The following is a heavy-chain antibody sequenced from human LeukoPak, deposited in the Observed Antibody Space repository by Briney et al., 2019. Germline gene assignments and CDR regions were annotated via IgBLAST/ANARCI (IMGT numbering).Heavy chain of an antibody. CDR3: AKAYGYCTTTSCSHEEFDY. V-gene: IGHV3-30*18. Sequence: GRSLRLSCAASGFTFSNYGMHWVRQAPGKGLEWVAVISYDGSNKYYVDSVKGRFAISRDNSKNTLYLQMNSLRAEDTAVYYCAKAYGYCTTTSCSHEEFDYWGQGTLVTVSS. J-gene: IGHJ4*02. D-gene: IGHD2-2*01. CDR1: GFTFSNYG. CDR2: ISYDGSNK.